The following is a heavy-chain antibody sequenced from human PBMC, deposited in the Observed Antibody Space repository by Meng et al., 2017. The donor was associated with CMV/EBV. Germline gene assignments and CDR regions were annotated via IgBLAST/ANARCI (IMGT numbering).Heavy chain of an antibody. CDR1: GFTFSSYS. V-gene: IGHV3-21*01. Sequence: GESLKISCAASGFTFSSYSMNWVRQAPGKGLEWVSSISSSSSYIYYADSVKGRFTISRDNAKNSLYLQMNSLRAEDTAVYYCARDPETGDNAFDIWGQGTVVTVSS. CDR2: ISSSSSYI. D-gene: IGHD7-27*01. J-gene: IGHJ3*02. CDR3: ARDPETGDNAFDI.